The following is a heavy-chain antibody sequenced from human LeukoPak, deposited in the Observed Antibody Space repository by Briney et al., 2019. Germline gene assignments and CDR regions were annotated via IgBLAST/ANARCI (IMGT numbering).Heavy chain of an antibody. D-gene: IGHD3-10*01. V-gene: IGHV3-7*01. J-gene: IGHJ4*02. Sequence: AGGSLRLSCAASGFTFSSYWMSWVRQAPGKGLEWVANIKQDGSEKYHVDSVKGRFTISRDNAKNSLYLQMNSLRAEDTAVYYCARYYYYGSGRFDYWGQGTLVTVSS. CDR1: GFTFSSYW. CDR2: IKQDGSEK. CDR3: ARYYYYGSGRFDY.